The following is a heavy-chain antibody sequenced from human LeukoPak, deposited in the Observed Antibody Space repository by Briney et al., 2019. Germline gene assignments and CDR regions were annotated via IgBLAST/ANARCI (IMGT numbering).Heavy chain of an antibody. Sequence: ASVKVSCKASGYTLTSYYMHWVRQAPGQGLEWMGWISACNGNTNYAQKLQGRVTMTTDTSTSTAYMELRSLRSDDTAVYYCARDVSSGGYYYYGMDVWGQGTTVTVSS. J-gene: IGHJ6*02. D-gene: IGHD6-19*01. CDR1: GYTLTSYY. V-gene: IGHV1-18*04. CDR2: ISACNGNT. CDR3: ARDVSSGGYYYYGMDV.